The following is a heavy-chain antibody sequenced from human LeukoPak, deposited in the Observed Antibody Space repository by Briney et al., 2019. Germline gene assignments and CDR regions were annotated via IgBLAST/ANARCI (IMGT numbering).Heavy chain of an antibody. CDR2: INHSGST. CDR3: ARPVTMVRGVPVFDY. J-gene: IGHJ4*02. V-gene: IGHV4-34*01. D-gene: IGHD3-10*01. Sequence: PSETLSLTCAVYGGSFSGYYWSWIRQPPGKGLEWIGEINHSGSTNYNPSLKSRVTISVDTSKNQFSLKLSSVTAADTAVYCCARPVTMVRGVPVFDYWGQGTLVTVSS. CDR1: GGSFSGYY.